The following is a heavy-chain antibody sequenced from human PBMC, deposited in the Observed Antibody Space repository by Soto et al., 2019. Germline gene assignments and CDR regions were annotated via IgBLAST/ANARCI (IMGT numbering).Heavy chain of an antibody. V-gene: IGHV3-30-3*01. CDR1: GFTFSNYA. J-gene: IGHJ3*01. CDR2: TSYDGSHK. D-gene: IGHD2-8*01. Sequence: GGSLRLSCAASGFTFSNYALHWVRQAPCKGLEWVALTSYDGSHKAYADSVKGRFTISRDNSKNTLYLQMDSLRADDTAVYYCARDPGLAMVVRRGFDVWGQGTVVTVSS. CDR3: ARDPGLAMVVRRGFDV.